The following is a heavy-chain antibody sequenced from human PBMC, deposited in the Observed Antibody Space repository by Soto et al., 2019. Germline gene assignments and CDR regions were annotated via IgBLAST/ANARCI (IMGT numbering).Heavy chain of an antibody. CDR3: ARDLGEMATADLDY. Sequence: QVQLVESGGGLVKPGGSLRLSCAASGFTFSDYYMSWIRQAPGKGPEWVSYISSSGSTIYYADSVKGRFTIPRDTAKNSLYLQMNSLRADDTAVYYCARDLGEMATADLDYWDQGTLVTVSS. J-gene: IGHJ4*02. D-gene: IGHD5-18*01. CDR1: GFTFSDYY. V-gene: IGHV3-11*01. CDR2: ISSSGSTI.